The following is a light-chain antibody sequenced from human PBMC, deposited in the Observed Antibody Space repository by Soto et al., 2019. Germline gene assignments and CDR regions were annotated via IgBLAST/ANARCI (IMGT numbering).Light chain of an antibody. J-gene: IGKJ1*01. CDR3: QQYNSYSVT. CDR2: KAS. V-gene: IGKV1-13*02. CDR1: QGISSA. Sequence: AIQLTQSPSSLSASVGDRVSITCRASQGISSALAWYQQKPGKAPKLLTYKASSLESGVPSRFSGSGSGTEFTLTISGLQPDDFATYYCQQYNSYSVTFGQGTKVDIK.